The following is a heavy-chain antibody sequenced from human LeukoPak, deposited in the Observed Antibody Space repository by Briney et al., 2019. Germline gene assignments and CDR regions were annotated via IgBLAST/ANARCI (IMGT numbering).Heavy chain of an antibody. V-gene: IGHV4-61*02. J-gene: IGHJ4*02. CDR3: ARGSRAAVGVRFDDY. CDR2: IYTSGST. D-gene: IGHD6-13*01. Sequence: SQTLSLTCTVSGGSISSGSYYWSWIRQPAGKGLEWIGRIYTSGSTNYNPSLKSRVTISVDTSKNQFSLKLSSVTAADTAVYYCARGSRAAVGVRFDDYWGQGTLVTVSS. CDR1: GGSISSGSYY.